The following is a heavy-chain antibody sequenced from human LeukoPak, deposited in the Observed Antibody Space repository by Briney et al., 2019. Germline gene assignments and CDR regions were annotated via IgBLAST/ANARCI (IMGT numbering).Heavy chain of an antibody. CDR3: ARTYYDILTGYEDAFDI. V-gene: IGHV5-51*01. CDR2: IYPGDSDT. D-gene: IGHD3-9*01. J-gene: IGHJ3*02. CDR1: GYSFTSYW. Sequence: PGESLKISCKGSGYSFTSYWIGWVRQMPGKGLEWMGIIYPGDSDTRYSPSFQGQVTISADKSISTAYLQWSSLKASDTAMYYCARTYYDILTGYEDAFDIWGQGTMVTVSS.